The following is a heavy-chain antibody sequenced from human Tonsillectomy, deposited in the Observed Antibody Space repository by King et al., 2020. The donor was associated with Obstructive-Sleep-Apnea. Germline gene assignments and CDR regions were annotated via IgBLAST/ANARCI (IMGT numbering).Heavy chain of an antibody. CDR3: ARHRGVEDYGGYGDYFDY. V-gene: IGHV4-59*08. CDR1: GGSISNYY. Sequence: QLQESGPGLVKPSETLSLTCTVSGGSISNYYWSWIRQPPGKGLEWIGYMYYSGNTNFNPSLKSRVTISADTSKLQFSLILSSVTAADTAVYYCARHRGVEDYGGYGDYFDYWGQGTLVTVSS. CDR2: MYYSGNT. J-gene: IGHJ4*02. D-gene: IGHD5-12*01.